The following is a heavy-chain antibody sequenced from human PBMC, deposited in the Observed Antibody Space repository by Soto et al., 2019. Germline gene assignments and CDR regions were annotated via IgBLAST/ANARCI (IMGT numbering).Heavy chain of an antibody. V-gene: IGHV4-4*07. Sequence: LETLSLTCTVSGGSISSYYWSWIRQPAGKGLEWIGRIYTSGSTNYNPSLKSRVTMSVDTSKNQFSLKLSSVTAADTAVYYCARLRIATNNYKWFDPWGQGTLVTVSS. D-gene: IGHD2-21*01. J-gene: IGHJ5*02. CDR3: ARLRIATNNYKWFDP. CDR1: GGSISSYY. CDR2: IYTSGST.